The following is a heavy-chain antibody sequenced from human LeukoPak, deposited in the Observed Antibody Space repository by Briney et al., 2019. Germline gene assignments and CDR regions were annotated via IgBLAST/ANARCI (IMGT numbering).Heavy chain of an antibody. CDR2: INHSGST. CDR3: ARDHHYDILTGYSPGYFDL. D-gene: IGHD3-9*01. V-gene: IGHV4-34*01. J-gene: IGHJ2*01. Sequence: PSETLSLTCAVYGGSFSGYYWSWIRQPPGKGLEWIGEINHSGSTNYNPSLKSRVTISVDTSKNQFSLKLSSVTAADTAVYYCARDHHYDILTGYSPGYFDLWGRGTLVTVSS. CDR1: GGSFSGYY.